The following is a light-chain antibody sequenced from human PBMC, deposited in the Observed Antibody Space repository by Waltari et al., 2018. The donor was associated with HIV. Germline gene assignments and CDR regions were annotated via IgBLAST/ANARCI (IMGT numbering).Light chain of an antibody. CDR3: QQFGSSPPYT. Sequence: EIVLTQSPGPLSLSPGERATLSCRASQSVSSSYLAWYQQKPGQAPRLLLYGASSRATGIPDRFSGSGSGTDFTLTISRLEPEDFAVYYCQQFGSSPPYTFGQGTKLEIK. J-gene: IGKJ2*01. CDR1: QSVSSSY. CDR2: GAS. V-gene: IGKV3-20*01.